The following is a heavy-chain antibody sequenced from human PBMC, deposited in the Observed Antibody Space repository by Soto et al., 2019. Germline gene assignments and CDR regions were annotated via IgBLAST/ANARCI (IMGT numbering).Heavy chain of an antibody. J-gene: IGHJ4*02. D-gene: IGHD2-15*01. CDR2: ISYDGSNK. CDR3: AKDQGAVVVVVVAAPDY. Sequence: QVQLVESGGGVVQPGRSLRLSCAASGFTFSSYGMHWVRQAPGKGLEWVAVISYDGSNKYYADSVKGRFTISRDNSKNTLYLQMNSLRAEDTAVYYCAKDQGAVVVVVVAAPDYWGQGTLVTVSS. V-gene: IGHV3-30*18. CDR1: GFTFSSYG.